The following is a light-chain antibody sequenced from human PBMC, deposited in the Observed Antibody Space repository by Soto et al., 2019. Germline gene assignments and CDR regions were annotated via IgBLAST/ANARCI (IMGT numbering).Light chain of an antibody. CDR2: ATS. CDR3: QQSYSSTWT. J-gene: IGKJ1*01. V-gene: IGKV1-39*01. CDR1: RSIGNY. Sequence: DIQMTQSPSSLSASIGDRVTITCRAGRSIGNYLNWYQQKPGKAPNLLIYATSSLQSGVPSRFSGSGSGTEFTLTVSSLQREDFAIYYCQQSYSSTWTFGQGTK.